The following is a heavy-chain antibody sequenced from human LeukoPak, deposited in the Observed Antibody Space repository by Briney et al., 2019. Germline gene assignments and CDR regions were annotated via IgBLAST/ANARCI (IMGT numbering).Heavy chain of an antibody. CDR3: ARDDYSNPNWFDP. J-gene: IGHJ5*02. CDR2: INPSGGST. V-gene: IGHV1-46*01. CDR1: GYTFTSYY. Sequence: GASETVSCKASGYTFTSYYMHWVRQAPGQGLEWMGIINPSGGSTSYAQKFQGRVTMTRDTSTSTVYMELSSLRSEDTAVYYCARDDYSNPNWFDPWGQGTLVTVSS. D-gene: IGHD4-11*01.